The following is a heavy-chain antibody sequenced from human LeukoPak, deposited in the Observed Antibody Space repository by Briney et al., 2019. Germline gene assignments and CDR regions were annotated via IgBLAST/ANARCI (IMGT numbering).Heavy chain of an antibody. Sequence: SETLSLTCVVSGGSLHRSFWTWVRQPPGKGLEWIGRIYSSGTTDYSPSLKSRLTISIDTSKNQFSLRLASVTTADTAVYYCGRRPAVDGPIDNWGQGILVAVSS. CDR3: GRRPAVDGPIDN. J-gene: IGHJ4*02. V-gene: IGHV4-59*08. D-gene: IGHD3/OR15-3a*01. CDR1: GGSLHRSF. CDR2: IYSSGTT.